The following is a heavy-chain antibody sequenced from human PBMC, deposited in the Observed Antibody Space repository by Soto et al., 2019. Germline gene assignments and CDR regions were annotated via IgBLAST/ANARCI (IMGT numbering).Heavy chain of an antibody. CDR1: GDSISSGGYY. CDR2: IYFGGRS. D-gene: IGHD3-22*01. J-gene: IGHJ4*02. CDR3: ARVYYDSSGFFTLGNY. Sequence: NPSETLSLTCTVSGDSISSGGYYWSWIRQHPGKGLECIGYIYFGGRSYYNPSLESRVTISVDTSQNQFSLKLSSVTAADTAVYYCARVYYDSSGFFTLGNYWGQGTLVTVSS. V-gene: IGHV4-31*03.